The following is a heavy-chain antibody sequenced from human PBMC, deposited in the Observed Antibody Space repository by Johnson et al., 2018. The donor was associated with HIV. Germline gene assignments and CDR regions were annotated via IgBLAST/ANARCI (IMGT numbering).Heavy chain of an antibody. D-gene: IGHD4-17*01. CDR3: ARDPPRGLGDAFDI. CDR1: GFTFSSYG. CDR2: IWYDGSNK. V-gene: IGHV3-33*08. Sequence: QVQLVESGGGVVQPGTSLRLSCAASGFTFSSYGMHWVRQAPGKGLEWVAVIWYDGSNKYYVDSVKGRFTISRDNSKNTLYLQMNSLRAEDTAVYYCARDPPRGLGDAFDIWGQGTMVTVSS. J-gene: IGHJ3*02.